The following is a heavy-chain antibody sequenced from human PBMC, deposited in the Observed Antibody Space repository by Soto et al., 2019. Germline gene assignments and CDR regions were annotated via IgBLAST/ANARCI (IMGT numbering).Heavy chain of an antibody. CDR3: ARHGYNYGGGYFDY. V-gene: IGHV3-66*04. J-gene: IGHJ4*02. Sequence: EVQLVESGGGLVQPGGSLRLSCAASGVTVSSNYMSWVRQAPRKGLEWVSVIYSGGSTYYADSVKGRFTISRDNSKNTLYLRMNSLRAEDTAVYYCARHGYNYGGGYFDYWGQGTLVTVSS. CDR1: GVTVSSNY. CDR2: IYSGGST. D-gene: IGHD5-18*01.